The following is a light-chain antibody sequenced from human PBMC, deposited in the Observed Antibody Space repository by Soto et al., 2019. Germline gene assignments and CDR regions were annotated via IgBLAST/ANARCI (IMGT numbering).Light chain of an antibody. CDR1: SSDVGGYNY. V-gene: IGLV2-14*01. Sequence: QSALTQPASVSGSPGQSITISCTGTSSDVGGYNYVSWYQQHPGNAPKLMIYEVSNRPSGVSNRFSGSKSGNTASLTISGLQAEDEAAYYCSSYTSSSTLGVFGGGTKVTVL. CDR3: SSYTSSSTLGV. CDR2: EVS. J-gene: IGLJ2*01.